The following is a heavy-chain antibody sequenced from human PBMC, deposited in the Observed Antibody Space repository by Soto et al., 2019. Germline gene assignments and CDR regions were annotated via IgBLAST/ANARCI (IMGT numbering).Heavy chain of an antibody. Sequence: EVQLLESGGGLVQPGGSLRVSCAASGFTFSRYAMSWVRQARGKGLEWVSAISGSGGSTYHADSVKGRLTISRDNFKNTLYPQVNSLRAEDTAVYYCAKVLPRGPGGRFYYYYCMEVLGQGTTVPVSS. CDR1: GFTFSRYA. J-gene: IGHJ6*02. CDR3: AKVLPRGPGGRFYYYYCMEV. CDR2: ISGSGGST. V-gene: IGHV3-23*01. D-gene: IGHD1-26*01.